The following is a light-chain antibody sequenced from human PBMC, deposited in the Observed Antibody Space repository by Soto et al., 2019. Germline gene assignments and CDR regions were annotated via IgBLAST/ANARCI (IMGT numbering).Light chain of an antibody. CDR3: QQSSNIPYT. CDR2: AAS. V-gene: IGKV1-39*01. CDR1: QTISTY. J-gene: IGKJ2*01. Sequence: DIQMTQSPSSLYASVRDRVTITCRASQTISTYLNWYQQNPGKAPKLLIYAASSLQSGVPSRFSGSGSGTDFTLTISSLQPEDFATYYCQQSSNIPYTFGQGTKLEIK.